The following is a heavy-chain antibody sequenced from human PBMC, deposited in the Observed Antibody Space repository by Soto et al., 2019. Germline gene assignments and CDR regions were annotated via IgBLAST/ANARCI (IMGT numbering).Heavy chain of an antibody. V-gene: IGHV3-30*18. J-gene: IGHJ6*03. CDR2: ISYDGSNK. CDR3: AKTDSLAVTTRRYYYYMDV. Sequence: PGGSLRLSCAASGLTFSSYGMHWVRQAPGKGLEWVAVISYDGSNKYYADSVKGRFTISRDNSKNTLYLQMNSLRAEDTAVYYCAKTDSLAVTTRRYYYYMDVWGKGTTVTVSS. CDR1: GLTFSSYG. D-gene: IGHD4-17*01.